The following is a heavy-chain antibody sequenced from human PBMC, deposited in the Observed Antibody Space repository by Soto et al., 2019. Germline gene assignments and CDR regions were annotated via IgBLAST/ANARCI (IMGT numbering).Heavy chain of an antibody. CDR1: GFSLSTSGVG. CDR2: IYWDDDK. J-gene: IGHJ6*02. V-gene: IGHV2-5*02. Sequence: ITLKESGPTLVKPTQTLTLTCTFSGFSLSTSGVGVGWIRQPPGKALEWLALIYWDDDKPYSPSLKSRLTITKDTAKNQVVLTMTNMDPVDTATYYCAHRRSYYYGMDVWGQGTTVTVSS. CDR3: AHRRSYYYGMDV.